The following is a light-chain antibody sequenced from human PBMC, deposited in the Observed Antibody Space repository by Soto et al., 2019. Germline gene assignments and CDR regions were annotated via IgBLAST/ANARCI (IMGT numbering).Light chain of an antibody. CDR1: HDISTF. V-gene: IGKV1-9*01. Sequence: DIQLTQSPSLLSASIVDRVTITCRASHDISTFLAWYQQKPGKAPKLLIYEAPTLQSGVPSRFSGSGSGTEFTLTISGLLPEDFAAYHCQQLYTLPFTFGQGTRLEIK. CDR2: EAP. CDR3: QQLYTLPFT. J-gene: IGKJ5*01.